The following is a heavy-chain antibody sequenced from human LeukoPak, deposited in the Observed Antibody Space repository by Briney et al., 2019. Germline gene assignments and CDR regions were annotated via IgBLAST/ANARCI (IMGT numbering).Heavy chain of an antibody. Sequence: SVKVSFKASGGTFSSYAISWVRQAPGQGLEWMGGIIPIFGTANYAQKFQGRVTITADESTSTAYMELSSLRSEDTAVYYCARSWIQLWLLLDYWGQGTLVTVSS. V-gene: IGHV1-69*01. CDR2: IIPIFGTA. D-gene: IGHD5-18*01. CDR1: GGTFSSYA. CDR3: ARSWIQLWLLLDY. J-gene: IGHJ4*02.